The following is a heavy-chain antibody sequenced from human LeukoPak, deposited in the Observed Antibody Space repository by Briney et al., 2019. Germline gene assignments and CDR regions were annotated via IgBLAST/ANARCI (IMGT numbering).Heavy chain of an antibody. V-gene: IGHV3-23*01. CDR3: AKGGSGSYHWTFDY. CDR2: ISGSGGST. CDR1: GFTFSSYA. D-gene: IGHD1-26*01. Sequence: LPGGSLRLSCAASGFTFSSYAMSWVRQAPGKGLEWVSAISGSGGSTYYADSVKGRFTISRDNSKNTLYLQMNSLRAEDTAVYYCAKGGSGSYHWTFDYWGQGTLVTVSS. J-gene: IGHJ4*02.